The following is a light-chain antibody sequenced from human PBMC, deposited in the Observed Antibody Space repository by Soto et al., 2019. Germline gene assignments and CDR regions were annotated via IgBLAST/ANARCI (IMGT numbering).Light chain of an antibody. Sequence: QSVLTQPPSASGTPGQRVTISCSGSSSNIGSNTVNWYQRLPGTAPKLFMYSNDQRPSGVPDRFSGSKSGTSASLAINGLQSEDEADYYCAAWDDSLIIGVFGTGTKLTVL. J-gene: IGLJ1*01. V-gene: IGLV1-44*01. CDR1: SSNIGSNT. CDR3: AAWDDSLIIGV. CDR2: SND.